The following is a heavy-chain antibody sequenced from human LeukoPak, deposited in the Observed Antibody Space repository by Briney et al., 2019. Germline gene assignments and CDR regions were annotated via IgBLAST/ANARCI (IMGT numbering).Heavy chain of an antibody. V-gene: IGHV4-39*07. CDR3: ARERETTGWFDP. CDR1: GGSISSSSYY. CDR2: TYYSGST. Sequence: PSETLSLTCTVSGGSISSSSYYWGWIRQPPGKGLEWIGSTYYSGSTYYNPSLKSRVTISVDTSKNQFSLKLSSVTAADTAVYYCARERETTGWFDPWGQGTLVTVSS. J-gene: IGHJ5*02. D-gene: IGHD1/OR15-1a*01.